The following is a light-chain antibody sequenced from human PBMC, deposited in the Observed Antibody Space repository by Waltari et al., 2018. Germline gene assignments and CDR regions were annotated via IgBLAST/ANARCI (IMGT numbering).Light chain of an antibody. CDR2: SNN. CDR3: ATWDDSLRMV. J-gene: IGLJ3*02. CDR1: SXXXXXXX. V-gene: IGLV1-47*01. Sequence: QSVLSQPPSASGTPGQXATISCSGSSXXXXXXXXXGYQQLPGTAPKLLIYSNNQRPSGVPDRFSGSKSGTSASLAINGLRSEDEADYYCATWDDSLRMVFGGGTELTVL.